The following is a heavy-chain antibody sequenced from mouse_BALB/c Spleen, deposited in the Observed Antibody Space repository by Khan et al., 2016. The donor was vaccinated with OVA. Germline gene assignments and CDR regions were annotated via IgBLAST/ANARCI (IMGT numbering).Heavy chain of an antibody. Sequence: QVQLQQPGAELARPGASVKMSCKASGYTFTSYTMHWVKQRPGQGLEWIGYINPSSGYTNYNQKFKDKATLTADKSSSTAYMQLSSLTSEDSAVYYCAREGAYWRNDGWFAYWGQGTLVTVSA. CDR3: AREGAYWRNDGWFAY. D-gene: IGHD2-14*01. V-gene: IGHV1-4*01. J-gene: IGHJ3*01. CDR2: INPSSGYT. CDR1: GYTFTSYT.